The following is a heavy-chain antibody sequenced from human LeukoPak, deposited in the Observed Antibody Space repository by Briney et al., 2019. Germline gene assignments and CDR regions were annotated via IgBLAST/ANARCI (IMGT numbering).Heavy chain of an antibody. V-gene: IGHV4-61*02. CDR3: ARRAVAAHLGVFDY. D-gene: IGHD6-19*01. Sequence: SQTLSLTCTVSGGSISSGSYYWSWIRQPAGKGLEWIGRIYTSGSTNYNPSLKSRVTISVDTSKNQFSLKLSSVTAADTAVYYCARRAVAAHLGVFDYWGQGTLVTVSS. J-gene: IGHJ4*02. CDR2: IYTSGST. CDR1: GGSISSGSYY.